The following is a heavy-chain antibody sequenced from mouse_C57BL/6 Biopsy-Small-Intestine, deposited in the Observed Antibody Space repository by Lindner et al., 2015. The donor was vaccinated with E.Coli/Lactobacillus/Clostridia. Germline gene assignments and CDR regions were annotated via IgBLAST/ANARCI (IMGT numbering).Heavy chain of an antibody. D-gene: IGHD2-5*01. CDR3: VTDRPYSNLDY. V-gene: IGHV1-74*01. CDR1: GGTISKYP. Sequence: SVKVSCKASGGTISKYPLSWVRQAPGQGLEWVGRVIPIVGTSNYTQKFEGRVTITVDPSTSTAYMELSRLTSDDTAVYYCVTDRPYSNLDYWGQGTLVTVSS. CDR2: VIPIVGTS. J-gene: IGHJ4*01.